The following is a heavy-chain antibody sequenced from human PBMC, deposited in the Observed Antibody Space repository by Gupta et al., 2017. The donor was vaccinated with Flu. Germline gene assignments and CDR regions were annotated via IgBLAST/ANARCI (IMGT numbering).Heavy chain of an antibody. Sequence: QVQLVQSGAEVKKPGASVKVSCKASGYTFTSYYMHWVRQAPGQGLEWMGIINPSGGSTSYAQKFQGRVTMTRDTSTSTVYMELSSLRSEDTAVYYCASGGGSSGWRNTPYYFDYWGQGTLVTVSS. V-gene: IGHV1-46*01. CDR2: INPSGGST. CDR1: GYTFTSYY. J-gene: IGHJ4*02. D-gene: IGHD6-19*01. CDR3: ASGGGSSGWRNTPYYFDY.